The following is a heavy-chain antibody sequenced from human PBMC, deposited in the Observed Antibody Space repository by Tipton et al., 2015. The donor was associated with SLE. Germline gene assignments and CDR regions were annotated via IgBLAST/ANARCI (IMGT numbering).Heavy chain of an antibody. V-gene: IGHV4-34*01. D-gene: IGHD5-24*01. J-gene: IGHJ6*03. CDR3: ARLEVQEMGYYYYYMDV. CDR1: GGSISAYY. CDR2: ISHTGST. Sequence: LRLSCAVYGGSISAYYWSWIRQPPGKGLEWIGEISHTGSTNFNPSHKSRVAISADTSKRQFSLKLSSVTAADTAVYYCARLEVQEMGYYYYYMDVWGKGTTVTVSS.